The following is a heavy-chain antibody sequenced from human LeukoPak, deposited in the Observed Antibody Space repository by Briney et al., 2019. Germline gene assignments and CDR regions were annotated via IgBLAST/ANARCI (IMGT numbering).Heavy chain of an antibody. CDR1: GFTFSSYS. Sequence: PGGSLRLSCAASGFTFSSYSMNWVRQAPGKGLEWVSSISSSSSYIYYADSVKGRFTISRDNAKNSLYLQMNSLRAEDTAVYYCASLLWFGESEDYWGQGTLVTVSS. D-gene: IGHD3-10*01. CDR3: ASLLWFGESEDY. CDR2: ISSSSSYI. V-gene: IGHV3-21*01. J-gene: IGHJ4*02.